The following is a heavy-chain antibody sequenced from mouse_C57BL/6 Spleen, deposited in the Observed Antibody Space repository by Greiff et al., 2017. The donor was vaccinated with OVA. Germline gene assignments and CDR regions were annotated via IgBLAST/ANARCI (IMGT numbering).Heavy chain of an antibody. CDR3: ARGGYYYGSRDWFAY. CDR1: GYSITSGYD. CDR2: ISYSGST. V-gene: IGHV3-1*01. Sequence: EVQLVESGPGMVKPSQSLSLTCTVTGYSITSGYDWHWIRHFPGNKLEWMGYISYSGSTNYNPSLKSRISITHDTSKNHFFLKLNSVTTEDTATYYCARGGYYYGSRDWFAYWGQGTLVTVSA. D-gene: IGHD1-1*01. J-gene: IGHJ3*01.